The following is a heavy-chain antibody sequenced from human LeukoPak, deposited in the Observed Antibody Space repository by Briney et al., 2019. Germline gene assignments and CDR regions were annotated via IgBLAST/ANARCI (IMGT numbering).Heavy chain of an antibody. CDR1: GGTFSSYA. D-gene: IGHD3-22*01. V-gene: IGHV1-69*13. CDR3: ARDYNDSSGYGNRHAFDI. Sequence: SVKVSCKASGGTFSSYAISWVRQAPGQGLEWMGGIIPIFGTANYAQKFQGRVTITADESTSTAHMELSSLRSEDTAVYYCARDYNDSSGYGNRHAFDIWGQGTMVTVSS. CDR2: IIPIFGTA. J-gene: IGHJ3*02.